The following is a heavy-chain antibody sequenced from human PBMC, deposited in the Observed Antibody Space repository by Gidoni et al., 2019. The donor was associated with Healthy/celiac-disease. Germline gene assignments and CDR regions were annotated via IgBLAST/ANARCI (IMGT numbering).Heavy chain of an antibody. CDR2: IDYSGST. D-gene: IGHD3-10*01. Sequence: QGQLQESGPELVKPSETLSLTCTVSGGSISSYYWSWIRQPPGKGLEWIGYIDYSGSTNYNPSLKSRVTISVDTSKNQFSLKLSSVTAADTAVYYCARGIYGSGSSFDYWGQGTLVTVSS. CDR1: GGSISSYY. CDR3: ARGIYGSGSSFDY. J-gene: IGHJ4*02. V-gene: IGHV4-59*01.